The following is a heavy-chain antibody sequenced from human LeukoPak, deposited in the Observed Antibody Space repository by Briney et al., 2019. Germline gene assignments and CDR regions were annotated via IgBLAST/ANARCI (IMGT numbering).Heavy chain of an antibody. Sequence: GGSLRLSCAASGLTVTTNYMHWVRQAPRKGLEWVAVIWYDGSNKYYADSVKGRFTISRDNSKNTLYLQMNSLRAEDTGVYYCVRERNCSRTGCYVGVFDLWGQGTMVTVSS. CDR3: VRERNCSRTGCYVGVFDL. CDR2: IWYDGSNK. CDR1: GLTVTTNY. J-gene: IGHJ3*01. D-gene: IGHD2-2*01. V-gene: IGHV3-33*08.